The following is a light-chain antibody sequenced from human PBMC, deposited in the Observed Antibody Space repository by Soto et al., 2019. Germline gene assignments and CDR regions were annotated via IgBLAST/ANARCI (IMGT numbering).Light chain of an antibody. V-gene: IGKV3-20*01. CDR1: QSVSSSY. CDR2: GAS. J-gene: IGKJ2*01. CDR3: QQYGRSSPLYT. Sequence: EIVLTQSPGTLSLSPGERATLSCRASQSVSSSYLAWYQQKPGQAPRLLIYGASSRSTGITDRFSGSGSSTDFTLTISRLEPEDFAVYYCQQYGRSSPLYTFGQGTKLEIK.